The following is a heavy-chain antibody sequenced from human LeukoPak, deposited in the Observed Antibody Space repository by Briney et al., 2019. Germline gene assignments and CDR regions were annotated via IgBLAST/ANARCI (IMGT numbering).Heavy chain of an antibody. D-gene: IGHD3-3*01. CDR1: GFTFSSYA. Sequence: GGSLRLSCAASGFTFSSYAMSWVRQAPGKGLEWVSVIYSGGSTYSADSVKGRFTISRDNSKNTLFLQMNSLRAEDTAVYYCARAPLPPIIGGPTVYFDYWGQGTLVTVSS. CDR3: ARAPLPPIIGGPTVYFDY. J-gene: IGHJ4*02. V-gene: IGHV3-53*01. CDR2: IYSGGST.